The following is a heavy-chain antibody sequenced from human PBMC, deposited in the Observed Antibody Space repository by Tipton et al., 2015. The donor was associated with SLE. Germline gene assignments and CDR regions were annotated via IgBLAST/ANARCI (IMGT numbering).Heavy chain of an antibody. CDR2: IHHSGNT. Sequence: TLSLTCAVSGGSISSNNWWSWVRQTPGKGLEWIGEIHHSGNTNYNPSLESRVTISVDKSKNQFSLKLNSLTAADTAVYYCTRQGYSSGWDFDYWGQGTLVTVSS. J-gene: IGHJ4*02. V-gene: IGHV4-4*02. CDR3: TRQGYSSGWDFDY. CDR1: GGSISSNNW. D-gene: IGHD6-19*01.